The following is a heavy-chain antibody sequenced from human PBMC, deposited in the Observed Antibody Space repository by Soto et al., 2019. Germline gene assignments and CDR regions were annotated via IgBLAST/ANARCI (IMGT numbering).Heavy chain of an antibody. Sequence: SVKVSCKASGGSLNSYTMNWVRQAPGQGLEWMGRIIPVLDKVDYAEKFQGRVMITADKSTSTAYMELSSLRSEDTAVYYCARARGYSGYGGYYYYGLDVWGQGTMVTVSS. V-gene: IGHV1-69*08. J-gene: IGHJ6*02. D-gene: IGHD5-12*01. CDR2: IIPVLDKV. CDR1: GGSLNSYT. CDR3: ARARGYSGYGGYYYYGLDV.